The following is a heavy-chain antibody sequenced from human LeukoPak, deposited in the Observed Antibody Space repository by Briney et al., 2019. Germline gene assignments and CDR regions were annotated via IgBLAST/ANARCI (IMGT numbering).Heavy chain of an antibody. CDR3: ARGRPENGIYGSGSYNYYFDY. J-gene: IGHJ4*02. CDR2: INHSGST. CDR1: GGSFSGYY. V-gene: IGHV4-34*01. D-gene: IGHD3-10*01. Sequence: SETLSLTCAVYGGSFSGYYWSWIRQPPGKGLEWIGEINHSGSTNYNPSLKSRVTISVDTSKNQFSLKLSSVTAADTAVYFCARGRPENGIYGSGSYNYYFDYWGLGTLVTVSS.